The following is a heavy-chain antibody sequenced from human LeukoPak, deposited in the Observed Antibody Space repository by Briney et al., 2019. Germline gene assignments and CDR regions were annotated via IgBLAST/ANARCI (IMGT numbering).Heavy chain of an antibody. CDR2: IYYSGST. CDR3: ARHSKYYYDSSGSYVGYFQH. D-gene: IGHD3-22*01. V-gene: IGHV4-59*08. Sequence: TSETLSLTCTVSGGSISVYHWSWIRQPPGKGLEWIGYIYYSGSTNYNPSLKSRVTISVDTSKNQFSLKLSSVTAADTAVYYCARHSKYYYDSSGSYVGYFQHWGQGTLVTVSS. J-gene: IGHJ1*01. CDR1: GGSISVYH.